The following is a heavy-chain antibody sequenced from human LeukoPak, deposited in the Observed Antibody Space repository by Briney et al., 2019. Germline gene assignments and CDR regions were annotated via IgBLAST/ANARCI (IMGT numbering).Heavy chain of an antibody. J-gene: IGHJ4*02. CDR3: ARGLFWYFDY. D-gene: IGHD2/OR15-2a*01. CDR1: GGSVSSGSYY. CDR2: IYYSGST. Sequence: SETLSLTCTVSGGSVSSGSYYWGWIRQPPGKGLEWIGYIYYSGSTNYNPSLKSRVTISLDTSKNHFSLKLSSVTAADTAVYYCARGLFWYFDYWGQGTLVTVSS. V-gene: IGHV4-61*03.